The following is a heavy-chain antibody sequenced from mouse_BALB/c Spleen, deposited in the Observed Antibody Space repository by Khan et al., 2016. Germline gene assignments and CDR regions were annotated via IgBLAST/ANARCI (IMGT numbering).Heavy chain of an antibody. Sequence: VQLQQSGAELVKPGASVKLSCTASGFNIKDTYMHWVKQRPEQGLEWIGRIDPANGNTKYDPKFQGKATITADTSSTTAYLQRSSLTSEDTAVYYCARSPYDYDVGFAYWGQGTLVTVSA. J-gene: IGHJ3*01. CDR3: ARSPYDYDVGFAY. CDR1: GFNIKDTY. V-gene: IGHV14-3*02. CDR2: IDPANGNT. D-gene: IGHD2-4*01.